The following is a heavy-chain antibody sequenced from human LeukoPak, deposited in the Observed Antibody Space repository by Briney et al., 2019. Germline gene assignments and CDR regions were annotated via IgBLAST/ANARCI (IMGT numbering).Heavy chain of an antibody. Sequence: PGGSLRLSCAASGFSFDDYDMHWVRQGPGRGLEWVSLIHRDGRTAYYADSVKGRFAISRDNSRKSLYLQINNLRTEDTALYHCAKTRRSGTEYGDFDHWGQGTLVTVSS. CDR2: IHRDGRTA. D-gene: IGHD1-26*01. J-gene: IGHJ4*02. CDR1: GFSFDDYD. V-gene: IGHV3-43*02. CDR3: AKTRRSGTEYGDFDH.